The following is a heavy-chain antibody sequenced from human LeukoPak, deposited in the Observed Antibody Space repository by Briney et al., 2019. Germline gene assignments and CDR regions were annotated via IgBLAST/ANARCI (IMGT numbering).Heavy chain of an antibody. CDR2: IVVGSGNT. Sequence: GASVKVSCKASGFTFTSSAVQWVRQARGQRLEWIGWIVVGSGNTNYTQKFQERVTITRDMSTSTAYMELSSLRSEDTAVYYCAADRCGGDCSNFDYWGQGTLVTVSS. V-gene: IGHV1-58*01. CDR1: GFTFTSSA. CDR3: AADRCGGDCSNFDY. J-gene: IGHJ4*02. D-gene: IGHD2-21*01.